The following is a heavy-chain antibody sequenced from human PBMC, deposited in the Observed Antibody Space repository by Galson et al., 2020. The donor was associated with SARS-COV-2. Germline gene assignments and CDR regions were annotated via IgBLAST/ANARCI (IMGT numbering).Heavy chain of an antibody. CDR1: GFTFNTYW. CDR2: INGDGSST. V-gene: IGHV3-74*01. D-gene: IGHD3-3*02. CDR3: ARLRPQFSRNDAFGI. J-gene: IGHJ3*02. Sequence: PGGSLRLSCAASGFTFNTYWMHWVRQAPGKGLVWVAHINGDGSSTSYADSVKGRFTISRDNAQNTLYLQMNSLRVEDTAVYHCARLRPQFSRNDAFGIWGQGTMVTVFS.